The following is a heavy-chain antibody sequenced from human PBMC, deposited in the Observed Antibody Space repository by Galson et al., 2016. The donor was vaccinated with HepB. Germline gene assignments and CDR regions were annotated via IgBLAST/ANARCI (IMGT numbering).Heavy chain of an antibody. CDR3: GRAKWKLARRAAYFDY. CDR1: GFTFSDYW. J-gene: IGHJ4*02. V-gene: IGHV3-7*04. CDR2: VKQDGSDK. Sequence: SLRLSCAASGFTFSDYWMNWVRQAPGKGLEWVANVKQDGSDKYYVDSVKGRFTISRANARNSLYLQMNSLQADDTAVYYCGRAKWKLARRAAYFDYWGQGILVTVAS. D-gene: IGHD1-1*01.